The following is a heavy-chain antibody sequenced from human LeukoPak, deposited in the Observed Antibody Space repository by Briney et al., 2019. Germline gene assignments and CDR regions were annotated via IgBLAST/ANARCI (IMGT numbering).Heavy chain of an antibody. CDR1: GGSISSYY. V-gene: IGHV4-4*09. CDR2: IYTSGST. Sequence: PSETLSLTCTVSGGSISSYYWSWIRQPPGKGLEWIGYIYTSGSTNYNPSLKSRVTISVDTSKNQFSLKLSSVTAADTAVYYCARQREVVVADNYYYYGMDVWGQGTTVTVSS. D-gene: IGHD2-15*01. J-gene: IGHJ6*02. CDR3: ARQREVVVADNYYYYGMDV.